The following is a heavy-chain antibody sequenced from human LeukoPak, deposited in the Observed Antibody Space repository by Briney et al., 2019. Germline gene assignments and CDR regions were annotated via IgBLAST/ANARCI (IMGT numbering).Heavy chain of an antibody. J-gene: IGHJ3*02. V-gene: IGHV1-8*01. CDR1: GYTFTSYD. Sequence: EASVKVSCKASGYTFTSYDINWVRQATGQGLEWMGWMNPNSGNTGYAQKFQGRVTMSRNNSISTAYMELSSLRSEDTAVYYCARVGPCYTATNKDAFDIWGQETMVTVSS. CDR2: MNPNSGNT. CDR3: ARVGPCYTATNKDAFDI. D-gene: IGHD4-17*01.